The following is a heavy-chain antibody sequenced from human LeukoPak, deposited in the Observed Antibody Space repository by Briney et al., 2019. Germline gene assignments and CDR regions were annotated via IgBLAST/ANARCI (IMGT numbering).Heavy chain of an antibody. V-gene: IGHV4-59*01. CDR3: ARGSYYYMDI. Sequence: PSETLSLTCTVSGGSISSYYWSWIRQPPGKGLEWIGYIYYSGSTNYNPSLKSRVTISVDTSKNQFSLKLSSVTAADTAVYYCARGSYYYMDIWGTGTTVTVPS. CDR2: IYYSGST. CDR1: GGSISSYY. J-gene: IGHJ6*03.